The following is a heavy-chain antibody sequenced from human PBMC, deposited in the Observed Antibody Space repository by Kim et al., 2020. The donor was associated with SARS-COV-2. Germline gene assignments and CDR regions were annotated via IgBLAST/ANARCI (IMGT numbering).Heavy chain of an antibody. J-gene: IGHJ4*02. D-gene: IGHD3-3*01. CDR3: AKDTAQYYDFWSGSGYFDY. Sequence: GRFTISRDNAKNSLYLQMNSLRAEDTALYYCAKDTAQYYDFWSGSGYFDYWGQGTLVTVSS. V-gene: IGHV3-9*01.